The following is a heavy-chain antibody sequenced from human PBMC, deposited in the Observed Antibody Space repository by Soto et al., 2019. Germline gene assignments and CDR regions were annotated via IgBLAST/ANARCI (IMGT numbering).Heavy chain of an antibody. Sequence: GASVKVSCKASGYTFTSYAMHWVRQAPGQRLEWMGWINASNGNTKYSQKFQGRVTITTDASTSTAYMELSSLRSEDTAVYYCARPTYYYDSSGFGRFDYWGQGTLVTVSS. CDR2: INASNGNT. CDR3: ARPTYYYDSSGFGRFDY. CDR1: GYTFTSYA. V-gene: IGHV1-3*01. D-gene: IGHD3-22*01. J-gene: IGHJ4*02.